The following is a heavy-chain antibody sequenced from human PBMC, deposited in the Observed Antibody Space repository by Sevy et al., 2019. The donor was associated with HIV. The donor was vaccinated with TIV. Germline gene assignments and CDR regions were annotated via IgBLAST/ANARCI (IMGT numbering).Heavy chain of an antibody. V-gene: IGHV3-23*01. CDR2: IYDTNYGSGGGT. D-gene: IGHD3-22*01. Sequence: GGSLRLSCKPSGFTFISYAMNWVRQVPGKGLDWVSTIYDTNYGSGGGTYSADSVKGRFTISRDTSKPTVYLQMNSLGTEVTAVYYCAGVRYDSSCSFDAFDIWGQGTMVTVSS. CDR3: AGVRYDSSCSFDAFDI. J-gene: IGHJ3*02. CDR1: GFTFISYA.